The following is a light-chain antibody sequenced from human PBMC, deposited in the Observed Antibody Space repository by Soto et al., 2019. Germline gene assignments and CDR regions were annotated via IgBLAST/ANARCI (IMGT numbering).Light chain of an antibody. V-gene: IGKV3-20*01. CDR1: QSVTSNY. J-gene: IGKJ4*01. CDR3: QNYGLSPLG. CDR2: GAS. Sequence: EIVLTQSPDTLSLSPGERATLSCRASQSVTSNYLAWYQQIPGQAPRLLIYGASSRATGIPDRFSGSGSGIDFTLTISRLEPEDFAVYYCQNYGLSPLGFGGGTKVEIK.